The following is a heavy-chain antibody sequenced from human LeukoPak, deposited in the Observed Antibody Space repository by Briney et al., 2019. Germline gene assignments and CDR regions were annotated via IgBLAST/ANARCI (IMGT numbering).Heavy chain of an antibody. J-gene: IGHJ4*02. Sequence: GGSLRLSCAASGFTFSSYGMHWVRQAPGKGLEWVSVIYSGGSTYYADSVKGRFTISRDNSKNTLYLQMNSLRAEDTAVYYCARGGQDYGGNTGLDYWGQGTLVTVSS. D-gene: IGHD4-23*01. CDR1: GFTFSSYG. CDR3: ARGGQDYGGNTGLDY. V-gene: IGHV3-NL1*01. CDR2: IYSGGST.